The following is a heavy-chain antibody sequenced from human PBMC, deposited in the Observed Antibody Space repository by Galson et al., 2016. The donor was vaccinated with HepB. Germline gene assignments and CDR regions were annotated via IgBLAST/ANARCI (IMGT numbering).Heavy chain of an antibody. CDR2: ISPSGDTT. CDR3: AKGRGAGYKGREWNFDY. Sequence: SLRLSCAACGFSFSTYAMTWVRQAPERGLEWVSTISPSGDTTSYADSVKGRFTISRDNSDNTLSLQRNILRDEDTAIYYCAKGRGAGYKGREWNFDYWGHGSLVTVS. D-gene: IGHD5-12*01. CDR1: GFSFSTYA. J-gene: IGHJ4*01. V-gene: IGHV3-23*01.